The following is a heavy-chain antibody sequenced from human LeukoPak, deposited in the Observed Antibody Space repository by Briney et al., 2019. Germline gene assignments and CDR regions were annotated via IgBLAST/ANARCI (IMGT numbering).Heavy chain of an antibody. V-gene: IGHV3-23*01. CDR2: ISGSGVST. D-gene: IGHD4-17*01. CDR3: AKIPQTTSVGYFDY. CDR1: GFTFSSCA. J-gene: IGHJ4*02. Sequence: QPGGPLRLSCAASGFTFSSCAMSWVRQAPGKGLEWVSGISGSGVSTYYADSVKGRFTISRDNSKNTLYLQMSGLRAEDTAVYYCAKIPQTTSVGYFDYWGQGNLVTVSS.